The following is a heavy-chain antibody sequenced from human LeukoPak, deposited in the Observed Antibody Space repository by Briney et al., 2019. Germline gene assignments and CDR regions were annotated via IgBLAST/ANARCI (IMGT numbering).Heavy chain of an antibody. CDR1: GGSFSGYY. V-gene: IGHV4-34*01. D-gene: IGHD1-14*01. Sequence: SETLSLTCAVYGGSFSGYYWSWIRQPPGKGLGWIGEINHSGSTNYNPSLKSRVTISVDTSKNQFSLKLSSVTAADTAVYYCAGGPRYYAFDIWGQGTMVTVSS. J-gene: IGHJ3*02. CDR3: AGGPRYYAFDI. CDR2: INHSGST.